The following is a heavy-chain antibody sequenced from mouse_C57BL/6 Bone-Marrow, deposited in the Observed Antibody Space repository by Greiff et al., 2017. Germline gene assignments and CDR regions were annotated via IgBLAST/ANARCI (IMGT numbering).Heavy chain of an antibody. V-gene: IGHV3-5*01. D-gene: IGHD2-2*01. CDR1: GISITTGNYR. CDR3: ARGGGSTMVLDY. J-gene: IGHJ2*01. Sequence: EVQLQQSGPGLVKPSQTVFLTCTVTGISITTGNYRWSWIRQFPGNKLEWIGYIYYSGTITYNPSLTSRTTITRDTPKNQFFLEMNSLTAEDTATYYCARGGGSTMVLDYWGQGTTLTVSS. CDR2: IYYSGTI.